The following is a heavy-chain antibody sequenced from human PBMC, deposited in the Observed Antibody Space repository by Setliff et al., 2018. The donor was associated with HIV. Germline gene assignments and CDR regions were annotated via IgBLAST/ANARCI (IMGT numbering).Heavy chain of an antibody. CDR1: GDIFTSYY. J-gene: IGHJ4*02. V-gene: IGHV1-46*01. D-gene: IGHD6-19*01. CDR3: ARVPLSGWLYFDY. CDR2: INPSGGST. Sequence: ASVKVSCKASGDIFTSYYMHWVRQAPGQGPEWMGVINPSGGSTIYAQKLQGRVTMTTDTSTSTAYMELRSLRSDDTAVYYCARVPLSGWLYFDYWGQGTLVTVSS.